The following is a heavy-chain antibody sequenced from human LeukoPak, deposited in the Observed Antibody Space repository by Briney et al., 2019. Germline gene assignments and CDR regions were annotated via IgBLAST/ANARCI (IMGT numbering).Heavy chain of an antibody. CDR3: ARLEVPAATRYYYYYGMDV. V-gene: IGHV3-21*01. D-gene: IGHD2-2*01. Sequence: GSLRLSCAASGFTSSSYSMNWVRQAPGKGLEWVSSISSSSSYIYYADSVKGRFTISRDDAKNSLYLQMNSLRAEDTAVYYCARLEVPAATRYYYYYGMDVWGQGTTVTVSS. J-gene: IGHJ6*02. CDR1: GFTSSSYS. CDR2: ISSSSSYI.